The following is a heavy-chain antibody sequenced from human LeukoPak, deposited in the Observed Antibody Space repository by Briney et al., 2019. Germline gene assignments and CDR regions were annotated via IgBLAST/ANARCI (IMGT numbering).Heavy chain of an antibody. CDR2: IYYSGST. V-gene: IGHV4-31*03. Sequence: SQTLSLTCTVSGGSISSGGYYWSWIRQHPGKGLEWIGYIYYSGSTYYNPSLKSRVTISVGTSKNQFSLKLSSVTAADTAVYYCARASTYGDYDRRKTAFDYWGQGTLVTVSS. CDR1: GGSISSGGYY. CDR3: ARASTYGDYDRRKTAFDY. J-gene: IGHJ4*02. D-gene: IGHD4-17*01.